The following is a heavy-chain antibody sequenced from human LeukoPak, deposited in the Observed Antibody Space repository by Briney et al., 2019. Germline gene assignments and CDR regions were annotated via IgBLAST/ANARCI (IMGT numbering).Heavy chain of an antibody. V-gene: IGHV3-20*03. D-gene: IGHD6-13*01. CDR2: INWDGAST. Sequence: PGGSVSLSDPASGFTFDDDGMRCVRQAPGKGMGWVSGINWDGASTGYADSVKGRFTISRDNAKNSLYLQMNSLRAEDTAVYYCARDSSSWYPSAYYMDVWGKGTTVTVSS. CDR1: GFTFDDDG. J-gene: IGHJ6*03. CDR3: ARDSSSWYPSAYYMDV.